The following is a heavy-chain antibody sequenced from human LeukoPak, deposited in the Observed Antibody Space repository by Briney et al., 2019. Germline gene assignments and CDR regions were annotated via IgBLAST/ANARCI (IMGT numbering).Heavy chain of an antibody. CDR1: GDSISSNDYY. CDR2: IYYSGSA. Sequence: SETLSLTCTVSGDSISSNDYYWGWIRQPPGKGLEWIGTIYYSGSAYYSPSLKSRVTISVDTSNTQFSLKLSSVTAADTAVYYCARAHSWLRCLYYYMDVWGEGTTVTVSS. V-gene: IGHV4-39*07. CDR3: ARAHSWLRCLYYYMDV. D-gene: IGHD5-12*01. J-gene: IGHJ6*03.